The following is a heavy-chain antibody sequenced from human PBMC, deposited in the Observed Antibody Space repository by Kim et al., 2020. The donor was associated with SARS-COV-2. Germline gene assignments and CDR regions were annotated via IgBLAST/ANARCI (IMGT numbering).Heavy chain of an antibody. Sequence: ASVKVSCKASGYSFTAYYMHWVRQAPGQGLEWMGRINPSSGGTNYAQKFRARVTMTSDTAIATAYMELNSLTSNDTAVYYCARSLQRLVQGDFDPWGQRTLVTVSS. D-gene: IGHD3-9*01. CDR1: GYSFTAYY. V-gene: IGHV1-2*06. CDR3: ARSLQRLVQGDFDP. J-gene: IGHJ5*02. CDR2: INPSSGGT.